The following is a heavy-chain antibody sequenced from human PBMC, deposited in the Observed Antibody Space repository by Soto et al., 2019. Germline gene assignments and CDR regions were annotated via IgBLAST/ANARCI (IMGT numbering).Heavy chain of an antibody. CDR1: GGSISSYY. J-gene: IGHJ6*03. CDR2: IYYSGST. D-gene: IGHD3-3*01. V-gene: IGHV4-59*08. Sequence: SETLSLTFTVSGGSISSYYWSWIRQPPGKGLEWIGYIYYSGSTNYNPSLKSRVTISVDTSKNQFSLKLSSVTAADTAVYYCARAGRSKNYDFWSGSEYYYMDVWGKGTTVTVS. CDR3: ARAGRSKNYDFWSGSEYYYMDV.